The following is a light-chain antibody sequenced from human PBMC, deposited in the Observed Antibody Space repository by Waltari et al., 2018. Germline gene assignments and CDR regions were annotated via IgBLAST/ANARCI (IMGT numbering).Light chain of an antibody. Sequence: QSVLTPPPSVSAAPGQRVTISCSGARSNVGNNYVSWYRQVPGTAPKPLIYENTERPSGIPGRCSGSTSGTSATLDITGLQAGDEADYYCGTWDSSLSGAVFGGGTHLTVL. CDR3: GTWDSSLSGAV. CDR1: RSNVGNNY. V-gene: IGLV1-51*02. J-gene: IGLJ7*01. CDR2: ENT.